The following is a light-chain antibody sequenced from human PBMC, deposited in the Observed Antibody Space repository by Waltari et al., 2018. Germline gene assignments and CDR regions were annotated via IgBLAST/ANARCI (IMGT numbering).Light chain of an antibody. CDR3: QVWDSNTDLVV. CDR1: NIGSKS. V-gene: IGLV3-21*04. J-gene: IGLJ2*01. CDR2: YGS. Sequence: SYVLTQPPSASEAPGKTARITCGGDNIGSKSVQWYQQKPGQAPVLVIYYGSDRPSGIPERVSGSNSGNTATLTISRVEVGDEAAYYCQVWDSNTDLVVFGGGTKLTVL.